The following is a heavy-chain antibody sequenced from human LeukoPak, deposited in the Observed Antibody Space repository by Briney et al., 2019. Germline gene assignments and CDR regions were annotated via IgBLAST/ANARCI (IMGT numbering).Heavy chain of an antibody. D-gene: IGHD1-20*01. V-gene: IGHV4-59*01. J-gene: IGHJ3*02. Sequence: SETLSLTCTVSGGSISSYYWSWIRQPPGKGLEWIGYIYYSGSTNYNPSLKSRVTISVDTSKNQFSLKLSPVTAADTAVYYCAREITGTTLDIWGQGTMVTVSS. CDR3: AREITGTTLDI. CDR2: IYYSGST. CDR1: GGSISSYY.